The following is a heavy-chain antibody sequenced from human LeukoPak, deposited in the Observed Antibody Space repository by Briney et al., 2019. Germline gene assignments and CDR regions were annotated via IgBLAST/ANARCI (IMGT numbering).Heavy chain of an antibody. V-gene: IGHV4-59*11. CDR2: IYDNGST. J-gene: IGHJ6*03. CDR3: ARLGSAATGAPPYYYYYVDV. D-gene: IGHD1-26*01. Sequence: SETLSLTCTVSGGSISYHSWSWIRQTPVKGLEWIANIYDNGSTDYSPSLQSRVTISTDTSETQFSLRLKSVTAADTAVYYCARLGSAATGAPPYYYYYVDVWGKGTTVTVSS. CDR1: GGSISYHS.